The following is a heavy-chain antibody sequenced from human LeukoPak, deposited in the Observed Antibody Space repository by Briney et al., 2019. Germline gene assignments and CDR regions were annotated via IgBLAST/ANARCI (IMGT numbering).Heavy chain of an antibody. Sequence: GGSLRLSCAASRFSLSDYYMNWIRQAPGKGLEWISIISSSGRTIYYADSVKGRFTISRDNSKNTLYLQMNSLRAEDTAMYYCAKDPPSGRMDYFDYWGQGTLVTVSS. CDR3: AKDPPSGRMDYFDY. CDR1: RFSLSDYY. J-gene: IGHJ4*02. D-gene: IGHD1-14*01. CDR2: ISSSGRTI. V-gene: IGHV3-11*04.